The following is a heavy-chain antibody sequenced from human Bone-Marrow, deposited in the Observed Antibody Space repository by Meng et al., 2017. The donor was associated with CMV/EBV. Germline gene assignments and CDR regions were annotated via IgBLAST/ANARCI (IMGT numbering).Heavy chain of an antibody. CDR2: IKSKTDGGTT. CDR1: GFTFSSYA. D-gene: IGHD1-1*01. Sequence: GGSLRLSCAASGFTFSSYAMSWVRQAPGKGLEWVGRIKSKTDGGTTDYAAPVKGRFTISRDDSKNTLYLQMNSLKTEDTAVYYCTYTTTGTTSLYYYYGMDVWGQGTTVTASS. V-gene: IGHV3-15*01. J-gene: IGHJ6*02. CDR3: TYTTTGTTSLYYYYGMDV.